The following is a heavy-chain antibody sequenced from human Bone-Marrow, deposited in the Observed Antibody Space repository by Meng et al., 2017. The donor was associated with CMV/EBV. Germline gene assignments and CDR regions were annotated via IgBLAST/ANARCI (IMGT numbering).Heavy chain of an antibody. J-gene: IGHJ5*01. CDR2: IYYSGST. CDR3: ARHEASWNAPLGFDP. Sequence: SETLSLTCTVSDDSISSNDYCWGWIRQPPGKGLEWIGSIYYSGSTYYNPSLKCRVTMSVATSKNQFPLKLRSVTAADTAIYYFARHEASWNAPLGFDPWGQGTLVTVSS. D-gene: IGHD1-1*01. V-gene: IGHV4-39*01. CDR1: DDSISSNDYC.